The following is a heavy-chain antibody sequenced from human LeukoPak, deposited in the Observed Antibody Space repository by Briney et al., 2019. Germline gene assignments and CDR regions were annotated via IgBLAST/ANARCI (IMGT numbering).Heavy chain of an antibody. J-gene: IGHJ4*02. V-gene: IGHV3-23*01. CDR1: GFTFSSYA. Sequence: GGSLRLSCAASGFTFSSYAMSWVRQAPGKGLEWVSAISGSGGSTYYADSVKGRFTISRDNSKNTLYLQMNSLRAEDTAVHYCAKDPESYSSSRGGYFDYWGQGTLVTVSS. D-gene: IGHD6-13*01. CDR3: AKDPESYSSSRGGYFDY. CDR2: ISGSGGST.